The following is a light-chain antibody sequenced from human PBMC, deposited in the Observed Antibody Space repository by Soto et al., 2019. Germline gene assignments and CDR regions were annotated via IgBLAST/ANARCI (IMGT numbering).Light chain of an antibody. CDR3: QQLQSSPFT. J-gene: IGKJ3*01. Sequence: DIPMTQSPSTLSASVGDRVTITCRASQSISRFLAWYQQTPGKAPKLLIYGTSTLQSGVPSRFSGIGSGTDFTLTISSLQPEDFATYYCQQLQSSPFTFGPGTKVDIK. CDR1: QSISRF. V-gene: IGKV1-9*01. CDR2: GTS.